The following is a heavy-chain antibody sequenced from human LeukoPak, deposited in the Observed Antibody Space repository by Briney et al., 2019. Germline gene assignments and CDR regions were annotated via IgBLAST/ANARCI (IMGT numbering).Heavy chain of an antibody. V-gene: IGHV4-38-2*02. CDR1: GSSITTDYF. D-gene: IGHD3-10*01. CDR3: ARAIWFGESIFDY. CDR2: IFHSGRM. Sequence: SETLSLTCTVSGSSITTDYFWGWLRQTPGKGLEWFGSIFHSGRMYDSPSLRSRVTISVDTSKNQFSLKLRSVTAADTAVYYCARAIWFGESIFDYWGQGTLVTVSS. J-gene: IGHJ4*02.